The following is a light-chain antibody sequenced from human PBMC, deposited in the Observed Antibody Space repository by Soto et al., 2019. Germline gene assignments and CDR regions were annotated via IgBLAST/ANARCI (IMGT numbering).Light chain of an antibody. Sequence: QSVLTQPPSLSAAPGQKVTISCSGSSSNIGKNSVAWYQQLPGTTPKLLMFANIQDDRFSGSKSGTSATLDITGLQTGDEADYYCGTWASSLSAGVFGSGTKLTVL. V-gene: IGLV1-51*01. J-gene: IGLJ3*02. CDR1: SSNIGKNS. CDR2: ANI. CDR3: GTWASSLSAGV.